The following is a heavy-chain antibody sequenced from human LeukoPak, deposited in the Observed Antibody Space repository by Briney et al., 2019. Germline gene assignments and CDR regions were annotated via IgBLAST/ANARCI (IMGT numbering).Heavy chain of an antibody. J-gene: IGHJ4*02. Sequence: PGGSLRLSCAVSGFTFSRFSMTWARQAPGKGLEWVSSISSSSSYIYYRDSVKGRFTISRDNAKNSLYLQMHSLRAEDTAVYYCALVGATSWAPFDYWGQGTLVTVSS. V-gene: IGHV3-21*01. CDR1: GFTFSRFS. D-gene: IGHD1-26*01. CDR3: ALVGATSWAPFDY. CDR2: ISSSSSYI.